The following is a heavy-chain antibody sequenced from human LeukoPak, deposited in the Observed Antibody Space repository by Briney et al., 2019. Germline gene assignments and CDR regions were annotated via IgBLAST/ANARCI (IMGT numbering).Heavy chain of an antibody. Sequence: PGRSLRLSCAASGFTFSTYGMHWVRQAPGKGLEWVAFIRYDGTNKYYADSVKGRFTISRDNSKDTLYLQMNSLRAEDTAVYYCAKDPTMSRLYYFEYWGQGSLVTASS. CDR1: GFTFSTYG. V-gene: IGHV3-30*02. J-gene: IGHJ4*02. CDR3: AKDPTMSRLYYFEY. D-gene: IGHD6-25*01. CDR2: IRYDGTNK.